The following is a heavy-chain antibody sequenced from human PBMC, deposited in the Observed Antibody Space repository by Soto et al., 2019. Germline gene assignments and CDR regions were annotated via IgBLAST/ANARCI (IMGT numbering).Heavy chain of an antibody. CDR2: INQDESEK. CDR1: GAIFSSYW. V-gene: IGHV3-7*01. D-gene: IGHD6-13*01. Sequence: LRLSCVASGAIFSSYWMSWVRQAPGKGLEGVANINQDESEKRYVDSVKGRFTISRDNAKNSLHLQMNSLRAEDSAVYYCATAAGAFYFDNWAKGTLVTAPS. CDR3: ATAAGAFYFDN. J-gene: IGHJ4*02.